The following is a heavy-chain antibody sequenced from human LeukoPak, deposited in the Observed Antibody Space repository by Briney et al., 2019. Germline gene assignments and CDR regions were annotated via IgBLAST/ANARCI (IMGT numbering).Heavy chain of an antibody. CDR3: ARFNDWDGTPDY. Sequence: SVKVSCKAPGYTFSSSYGISWVRQAPAQGLEWMGWISGYTGNTNYGQKVQGRVTMTTDTSTSTAYMELTSLRSDDTAVYYCARFNDWDGTPDYWGQGTLVTVSS. J-gene: IGHJ4*02. CDR1: GYTFSSSYG. CDR2: ISGYTGNT. V-gene: IGHV1-18*01. D-gene: IGHD1-1*01.